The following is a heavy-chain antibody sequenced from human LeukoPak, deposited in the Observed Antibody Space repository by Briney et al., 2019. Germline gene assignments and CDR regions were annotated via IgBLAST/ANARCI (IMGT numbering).Heavy chain of an antibody. CDR1: GFTFSDHY. CDR2: ITSSGSTT. J-gene: IGHJ4*02. V-gene: IGHV3-11*01. Sequence: GGSLRLSCVASGFTFSDHYMSWFRLSPGKGLEWLSYITSSGSTTDYADSVKGRYTISRDNAKNSMFLQMNSLRPEDTAVYYCARDPDYGDPEWGQGTLVTVSS. D-gene: IGHD4-17*01. CDR3: ARDPDYGDPE.